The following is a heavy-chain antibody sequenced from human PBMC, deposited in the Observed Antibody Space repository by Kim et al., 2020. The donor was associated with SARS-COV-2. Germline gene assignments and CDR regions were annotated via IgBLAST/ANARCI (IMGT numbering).Heavy chain of an antibody. CDR1: GGSISSSGYY. CDR2: VYYTGAT. CDR3: ARHFRGTSIRFLGLYHFDS. V-gene: IGHV4-39*01. D-gene: IGHD2-2*02. Sequence: SETLSLTCTVSGGSISSSGYYWGWIRQPPGKGLEWIGSVYYTGATYYDPSLKSRVTISVDTSKNQFSLRLNFGTAADTAVYCCARHFRGTSIRFLGLYHFDSWGQGTLVTVSS. J-gene: IGHJ4*02.